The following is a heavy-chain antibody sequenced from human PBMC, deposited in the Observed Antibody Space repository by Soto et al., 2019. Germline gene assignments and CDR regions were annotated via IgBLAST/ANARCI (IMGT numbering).Heavy chain of an antibody. CDR3: HGYGY. V-gene: IGHV3-53*01. J-gene: IGHJ4*02. D-gene: IGHD5-12*01. Sequence: EVQVVESGGGLIQPGGSRRLSFQAPGFTVTINYMSWVGQAPGKGLEWVSVIYSGGSTYYADSVKGRFTISRDTSKNTLYLQMNSLRGEDTAVYYCHGYGYWGQGTLVTVSS. CDR2: IYSGGST. CDR1: GFTVTINY.